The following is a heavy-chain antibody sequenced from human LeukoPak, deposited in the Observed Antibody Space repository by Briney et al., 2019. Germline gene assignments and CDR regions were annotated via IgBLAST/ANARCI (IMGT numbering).Heavy chain of an antibody. Sequence: GGSLRLSCAASGFTFSSFAMSWVRRPPGGGLEWVSAISKSRASTDYADSVKGRFTISRDNSKSTLYLQMNSLRAEDTAIYYCAKDAGGTSYYPFDYWGQGTPVTVSS. J-gene: IGHJ4*02. V-gene: IGHV3-23*01. D-gene: IGHD3-9*01. CDR1: GFTFSSFA. CDR2: ISKSRAST. CDR3: AKDAGGTSYYPFDY.